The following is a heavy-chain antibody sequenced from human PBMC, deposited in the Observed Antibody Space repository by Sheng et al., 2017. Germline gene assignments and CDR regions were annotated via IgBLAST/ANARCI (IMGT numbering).Heavy chain of an antibody. CDR1: GGSFSGYY. J-gene: IGHJ6*02. CDR3: ARGYCSSTSCYRLSGYYYGMDV. CDR2: INHSGST. Sequence: EQLQQWGAGLLKPSETLSLTCAVYGGSFSGYYWSWIRQPPGKGLEWIGEINHSGSTNYNPSLKSRVTISVDTSKNQFSLKLSSVTAADTAVYYCARGYCSSTSCYRLSGYYYGMDVLDQGP. V-gene: IGHV4-34*01. D-gene: IGHD2-2*02.